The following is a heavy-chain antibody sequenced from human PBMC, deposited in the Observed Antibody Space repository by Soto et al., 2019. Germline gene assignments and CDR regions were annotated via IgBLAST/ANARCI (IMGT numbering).Heavy chain of an antibody. D-gene: IGHD2-21*02. J-gene: IGHJ3*02. Sequence: GGSLRLSCAASGFTFSSYSMNWVRQAPGKGLEWVSSISSSSSYIYYADSVKGRFTISRDNAKNSLYLQMNSLRAEDTAVYYCARAEGDSGADAFDIWGQGTMVTVS. CDR1: GFTFSSYS. CDR2: ISSSSSYI. V-gene: IGHV3-21*01. CDR3: ARAEGDSGADAFDI.